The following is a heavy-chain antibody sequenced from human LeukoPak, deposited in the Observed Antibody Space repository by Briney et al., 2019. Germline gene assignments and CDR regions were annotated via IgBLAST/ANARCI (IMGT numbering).Heavy chain of an antibody. CDR3: ARDRGYDILTGYHD. Sequence: SVKVSCKASGGTFSSYAISWVRQAPGQGLEWMGGIIPIFGTANYAQKFQGRVTITTDESTSTAYMELSSLRSEDTAVYYCARDRGYDILTGYHDWGQGTLVTVSS. CDR1: GGTFSSYA. CDR2: IIPIFGTA. V-gene: IGHV1-69*05. J-gene: IGHJ4*02. D-gene: IGHD3-9*01.